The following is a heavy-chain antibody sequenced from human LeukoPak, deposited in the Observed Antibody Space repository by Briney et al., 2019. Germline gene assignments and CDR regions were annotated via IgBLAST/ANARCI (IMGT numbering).Heavy chain of an antibody. CDR3: ATHIADATALHY. D-gene: IGHD6-13*01. J-gene: IGHJ4*02. Sequence: SYITNIVSTIYYADSVKGRFSVSRDNAKNSLYLQMNTLRAEDTAVYYCATHIADATALHYWGQGTLVTVSS. CDR2: ITNIVSTI. V-gene: IGHV3-11*01.